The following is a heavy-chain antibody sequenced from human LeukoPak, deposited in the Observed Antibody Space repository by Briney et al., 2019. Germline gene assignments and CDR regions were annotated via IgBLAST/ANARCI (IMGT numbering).Heavy chain of an antibody. CDR3: ARDSAVVVGNRLCDI. D-gene: IGHD2-15*01. J-gene: IGHJ3*02. CDR1: GGSINSGGSY. Sequence: SETLSLTCTVSGGSINSGGSYWSWIRQHPGKGLEWIGFIYYSGSTYYSPSLKSRVTISVDTSKNQFSLKLSSVTAADTAVYYCARDSAVVVGNRLCDIWGQETRVSVSS. CDR2: IYYSGST. V-gene: IGHV4-31*03.